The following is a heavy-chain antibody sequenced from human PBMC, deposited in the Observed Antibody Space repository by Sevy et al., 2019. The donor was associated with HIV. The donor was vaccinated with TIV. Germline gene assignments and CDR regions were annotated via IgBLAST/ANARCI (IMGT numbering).Heavy chain of an antibody. V-gene: IGHV3-15*01. D-gene: IGHD1-1*01. CDR3: TTDWKKREVSELLDY. J-gene: IGHJ4*02. Sequence: GGSLRLSCAASGFTFSNVCMNWVRQAPGKGLEWVGSIKCKNDGEQTDYAAPVKGRFTISRDDSNNTLYLQMNSLKTEDTAMYYCTTDWKKREVSELLDYWGQGTLVTVSS. CDR2: IKCKNDGEQT. CDR1: GFTFSNVC.